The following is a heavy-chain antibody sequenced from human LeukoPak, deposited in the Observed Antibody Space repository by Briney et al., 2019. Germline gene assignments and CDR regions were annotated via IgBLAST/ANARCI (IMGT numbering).Heavy chain of an antibody. CDR2: IIPIFGIA. CDR1: GGTFSSYA. Sequence: ASVKVSCKASGGTFSSYAISWVRQAPGQGLEWMGRIIPIFGIANYAQKFQGRVTITADKSTSTAYMELSSLRSEDTAVYYCAREWFGELSRGGWFDPWGQGTLATVSS. CDR3: AREWFGELSRGGWFDP. V-gene: IGHV1-69*04. J-gene: IGHJ5*02. D-gene: IGHD3-10*01.